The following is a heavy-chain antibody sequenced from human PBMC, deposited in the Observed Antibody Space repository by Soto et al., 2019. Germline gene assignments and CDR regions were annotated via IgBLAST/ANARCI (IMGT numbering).Heavy chain of an antibody. Sequence: GGSLRLSCAASGFTFSSYGMHWVRQAPGKGLEWVAVISYDGSNKYYADSVKGRFTISRDNSKDTLYLQMNSLRAEDTAVYYRAKGNSGSFDYWGQGTLVTVSS. J-gene: IGHJ4*02. V-gene: IGHV3-30*18. CDR3: AKGNSGSFDY. D-gene: IGHD1-26*01. CDR2: ISYDGSNK. CDR1: GFTFSSYG.